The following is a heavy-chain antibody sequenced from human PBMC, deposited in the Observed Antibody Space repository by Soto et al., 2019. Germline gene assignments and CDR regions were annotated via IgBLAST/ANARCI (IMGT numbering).Heavy chain of an antibody. V-gene: IGHV3-7*03. CDR1: GFTFSSYW. Sequence: EVQLVESGGGLVQPGGSLRLSCAASGFTFSSYWMSWVRQAPGKGLEWVANIKQDGSEKYYVDSVKGRFTISRDNAKNSLYLQMNSLRAEDTAVYYCARDFVDYYGSGSYPEYFQHWCQGTLVTVSS. CDR3: ARDFVDYYGSGSYPEYFQH. CDR2: IKQDGSEK. J-gene: IGHJ1*01. D-gene: IGHD3-10*01.